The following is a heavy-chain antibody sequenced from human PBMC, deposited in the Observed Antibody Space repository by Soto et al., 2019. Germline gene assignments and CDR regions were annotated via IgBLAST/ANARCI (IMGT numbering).Heavy chain of an antibody. CDR3: ARGVGDLLWKARPYYFDY. V-gene: IGHV2-70*01. J-gene: IGHJ4*02. CDR2: IDWDDDK. D-gene: IGHD3-10*01. CDR1: GFSLSTSGMW. Sequence: SGPTLVNPTQTLTLTCTFSGFSLSTSGMWVSWIRQPPGKALEWLALIDWDDDKYYSTSLKTRLTISKDTSKNQVVLTMTNMDPVDTATYYCARGVGDLLWKARPYYFDYWGQGTLVTVSS.